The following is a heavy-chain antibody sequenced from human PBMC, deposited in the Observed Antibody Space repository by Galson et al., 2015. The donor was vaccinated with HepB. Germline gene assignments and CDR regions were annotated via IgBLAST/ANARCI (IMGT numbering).Heavy chain of an antibody. J-gene: IGHJ4*02. CDR1: GFTFTNHA. V-gene: IGHV3-30-3*01. Sequence: SLRLSCAASGFTFTNHALHWVRQAPGKGLEWVAFISYDGSDKNYVESVKGRLTISRDNSKNTLYLQMNSLRNEDTAMYYCVRDEHSGYDPTWGQFDSWGQGTLVTVSS. D-gene: IGHD5-12*01. CDR2: ISYDGSDK. CDR3: VRDEHSGYDPTWGQFDS.